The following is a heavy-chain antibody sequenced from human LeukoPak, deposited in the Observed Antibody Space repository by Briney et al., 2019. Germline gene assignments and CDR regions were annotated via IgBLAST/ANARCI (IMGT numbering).Heavy chain of an antibody. V-gene: IGHV4-59*08. CDR3: ARSSDFWSGYYEGLDY. J-gene: IGHJ4*02. CDR1: GGSISSYY. D-gene: IGHD3-3*01. CDR2: IYYSGST. Sequence: SETLSLTCTVSGGSISSYYWSWIRQPPGKGLEWIGYIYYSGSTNYNPSLKSRVTISVDTSKNQFSLKLSSVTAADTAVYYCARSSDFWSGYYEGLDYWGQGTLVTVSS.